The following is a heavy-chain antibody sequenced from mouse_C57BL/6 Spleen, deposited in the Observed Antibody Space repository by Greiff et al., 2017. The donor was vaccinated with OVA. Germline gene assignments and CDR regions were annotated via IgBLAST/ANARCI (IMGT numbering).Heavy chain of an antibody. J-gene: IGHJ1*03. CDR1: GFSLTSYG. V-gene: IGHV2-2*01. CDR3: ARKPDGSSYGYFDV. Sequence: VQLVESGPGLVQPSQSLSITCTVSGFSLTSYGVHWVRQSPGKGLEWLGVIWSGGSTDYNAAFISRLSISKDNSKSQVFFKMNSLQADDTAIYYCARKPDGSSYGYFDVWGTGTTVTVSS. CDR2: IWSGGST. D-gene: IGHD1-1*01.